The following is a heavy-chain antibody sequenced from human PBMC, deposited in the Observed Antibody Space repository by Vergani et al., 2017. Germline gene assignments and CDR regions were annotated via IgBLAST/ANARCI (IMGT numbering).Heavy chain of an antibody. CDR3: TTETARRGYSSGWFFDY. J-gene: IGHJ4*02. Sequence: EVQLVESGGGLVKPVGSLRLSCAASGFTFSNAWMSWVRQAPGKGLEWVGRIKSKTDGGTTDYAAPVKGRFTISRDDSKNTLYLQMNSLKTEDTAVYYCTTETARRGYSSGWFFDYWGQGTLVTVSS. V-gene: IGHV3-15*01. D-gene: IGHD6-19*01. CDR2: IKSKTDGGTT. CDR1: GFTFSNAW.